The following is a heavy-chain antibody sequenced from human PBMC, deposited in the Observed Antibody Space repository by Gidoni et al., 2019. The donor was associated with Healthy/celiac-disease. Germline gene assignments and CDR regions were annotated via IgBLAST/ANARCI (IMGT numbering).Heavy chain of an antibody. V-gene: IGHV3-21*01. CDR2: ISSSSSYI. CDR1: GFTFSSYS. D-gene: IGHD3-10*01. Sequence: EVQLVESGGGLVKPGGSLRLSCAASGFTFSSYSMIWVRQAPGKGLEWVSSISSSSSYIYYADSVKGRFTISRDNAKNSLYLQMNSLRAEDTAVYYCARDANSYYYGSGSYYAEGGFDYWGQGTLVTVSS. J-gene: IGHJ4*02. CDR3: ARDANSYYYGSGSYYAEGGFDY.